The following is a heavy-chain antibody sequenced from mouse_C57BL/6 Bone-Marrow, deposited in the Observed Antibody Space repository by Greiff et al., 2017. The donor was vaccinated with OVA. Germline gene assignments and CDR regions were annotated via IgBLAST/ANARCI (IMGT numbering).Heavy chain of an antibody. Sequence: EVKLQESGGGLVKPGGSLKLSCAASGYTFTSYSMSWVRQTPEQRLEWVATISDGGSYTYYPDNVKGRFTISRDNAKNNLYLQMSHLKSEDTAMYYCARGGWLLSMDYWGQGTSVTVSS. D-gene: IGHD2-3*01. CDR3: ARGGWLLSMDY. V-gene: IGHV5-4*03. J-gene: IGHJ4*01. CDR2: ISDGGSYT. CDR1: GYTFTSYS.